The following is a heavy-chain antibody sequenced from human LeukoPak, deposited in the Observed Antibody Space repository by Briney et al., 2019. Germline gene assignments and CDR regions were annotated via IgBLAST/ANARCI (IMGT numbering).Heavy chain of an antibody. CDR2: ISLTGET. V-gene: IGHV4-4*02. CDR1: GGSSRSTDG. D-gene: IGHD1-26*01. Sequence: AETLSLTCGVSGGSSRSTDGWRWGRQPPRQRLEWIGEISLTGETNYNPSLNGRVTVSLDGSRNQLSLTLTSVTAADTAIYYCSRESGAFCPFGYWGQGTLVIVPP. J-gene: IGHJ4*02. CDR3: SRESGAFCPFGY.